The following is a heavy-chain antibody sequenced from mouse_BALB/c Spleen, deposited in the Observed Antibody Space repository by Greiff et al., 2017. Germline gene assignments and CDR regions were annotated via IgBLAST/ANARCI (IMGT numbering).Heavy chain of an antibody. V-gene: IGHV5-9-4*01. D-gene: IGHD2-3*01. CDR1: GFTFSSYA. Sequence: EVQGVESGGGLVKPGGSLKLSCAASGFTFSSYAMSWVRQSPEKRLEWVAEISSGGSYTYYPDTVTGRFTISRDNAKNTLYLEMSSLRSEDTAMYYCARDDGYYNYAMDYWGQGTSVTVSS. CDR3: ARDDGYYNYAMDY. J-gene: IGHJ4*01. CDR2: ISSGGSYT.